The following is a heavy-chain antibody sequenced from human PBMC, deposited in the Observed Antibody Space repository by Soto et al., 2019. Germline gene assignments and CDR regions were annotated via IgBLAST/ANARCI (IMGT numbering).Heavy chain of an antibody. CDR2: IIPILGIA. J-gene: IGHJ4*02. V-gene: IGHV1-69*02. Sequence: QVQLVQSGAEVKKPGSSVKVSCNASGGTFSSYTISWVRQAPGQGLEWMGRIIPILGIANYAQKFQGRVTITADKSTSTAYMELSSLRSEDTAVYYCARGGECYNPTDYWGQGTLVTVSS. CDR1: GGTFSSYT. CDR3: ARGGECYNPTDY. D-gene: IGHD3-16*01.